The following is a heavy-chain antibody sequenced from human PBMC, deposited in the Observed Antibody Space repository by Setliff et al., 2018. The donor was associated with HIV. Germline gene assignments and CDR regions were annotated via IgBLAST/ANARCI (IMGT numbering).Heavy chain of an antibody. Sequence: GGSLRLSCAASGFTFSSYSMNWVRQAPGKGLEWVSSISSSSTYIYYADSMKGRFTISRDNAKNSLYLQMNSLRAEDTAVYYCTRDYAYDWNSVMDVWGKGSTVTVSS. CDR1: GFTFSSYS. V-gene: IGHV3-21*01. CDR3: TRDYAYDWNSVMDV. CDR2: ISSSSTYI. D-gene: IGHD1-7*01. J-gene: IGHJ6*03.